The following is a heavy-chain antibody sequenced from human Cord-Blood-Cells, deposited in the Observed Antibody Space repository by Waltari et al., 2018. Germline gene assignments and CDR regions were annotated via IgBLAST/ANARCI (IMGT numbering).Heavy chain of an antibody. Sequence: QVQLQQWGAGLLKPSETLSLTCAVYGGSFSGYSWSWIRQPPGKGLEWIGEINHSGSTNYNPSLKSRVTISVDTSKNQFSLKLSSVTAADTAVYYCARPGPGYCSGGSCYFDYWGQGTLVTVSS. CDR3: ARPGPGYCSGGSCYFDY. CDR1: GGSFSGYS. V-gene: IGHV4-34*01. CDR2: INHSGST. J-gene: IGHJ4*02. D-gene: IGHD2-15*01.